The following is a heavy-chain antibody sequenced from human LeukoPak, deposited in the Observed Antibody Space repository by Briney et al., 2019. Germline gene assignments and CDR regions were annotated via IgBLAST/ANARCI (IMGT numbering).Heavy chain of an antibody. CDR3: AREVGISSIVRRNNWFDP. J-gene: IGHJ5*02. CDR1: GGSFSGYY. CDR2: INHSGST. V-gene: IGHV4-34*01. Sequence: SETLSLTCAVYGGSFSGYYWSWIRQPPGKGLEWIGEINHSGSTNYNPSLKSRVTISVDTSKNQFSLKLSSVTAADTAVYYCAREVGISSIVRRNNWFDPWGQGTLVTVSS. D-gene: IGHD2-8*01.